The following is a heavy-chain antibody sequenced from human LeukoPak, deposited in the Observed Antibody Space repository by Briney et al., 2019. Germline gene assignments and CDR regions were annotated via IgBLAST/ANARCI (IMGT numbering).Heavy chain of an antibody. Sequence: SETLSLTCTVSGGSINSGDYYWSWIRQPPGKGLEWIGYIYYIGSTYYKPSLMSRVTMSLDTSKNQFSLKLSSVTAADTAVYYCARALGYCSSSRCYSLDHWGQGTLVTVSS. CDR2: IYYIGST. J-gene: IGHJ4*02. V-gene: IGHV4-30-4*08. CDR3: ARALGYCSSSRCYSLDH. D-gene: IGHD2-15*01. CDR1: GGSINSGDYY.